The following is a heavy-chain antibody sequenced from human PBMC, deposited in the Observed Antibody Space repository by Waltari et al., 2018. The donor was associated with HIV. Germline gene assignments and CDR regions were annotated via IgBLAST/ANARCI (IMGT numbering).Heavy chain of an antibody. V-gene: IGHV3-30-3*02. J-gene: IGHJ4*02. D-gene: IGHD3-22*01. CDR1: GFTFSRCP. CDR3: VKSNNSAWHNFVD. Sequence: QVQLVESGGGVVQPGKSLGLSCAASGFTFSRCPMHWVRQVPGKGLEWVATISSDGSNKFCADSLRGRCNISRDNSKNTLYLHMSSLRPEDTSVYYCVKSNNSAWHNFVDWGQGTLVTVSS. CDR2: ISSDGSNK.